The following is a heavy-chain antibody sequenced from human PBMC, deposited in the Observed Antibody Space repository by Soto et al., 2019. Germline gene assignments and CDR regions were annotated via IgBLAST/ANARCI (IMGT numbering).Heavy chain of an antibody. D-gene: IGHD6-19*01. J-gene: IGHJ6*02. CDR3: ARGEVAVAGWGYYYYYGKDV. V-gene: IGHV4-61*01. CDR2: IYYSGST. Sequence: SETLSLTCTVSGGSVSSGSYYWSWIRQPPGKGLEWIGYIYYSGSTNYNPSLKSRVTISVDTSKNQFSLKLSSVTAAATAASYCARGEVAVAGWGYYYYYGKDVCGRGTTGTVAS. CDR1: GGSVSSGSYY.